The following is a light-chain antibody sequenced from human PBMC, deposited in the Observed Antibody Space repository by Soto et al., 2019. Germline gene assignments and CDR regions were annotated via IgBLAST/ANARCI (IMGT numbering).Light chain of an antibody. V-gene: IGKV3-11*01. CDR2: DAS. CDR1: QSVSSY. J-gene: IGKJ2*01. CDR3: QQRSNWLPYT. Sequence: EIVLTQSPATLSLSPGERATLSCRASQSVSSYLAWYQQKPGQAPRLLIYDASNRATGIPARFSGSGSGTDFTLTISSLEPEDFAVNYCQQRSNWLPYTFGQGTKLEI.